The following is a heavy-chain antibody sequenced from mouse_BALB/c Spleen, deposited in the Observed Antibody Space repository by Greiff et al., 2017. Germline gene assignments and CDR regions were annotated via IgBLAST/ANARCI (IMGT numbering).Heavy chain of an antibody. V-gene: IGHV5-17*02. CDR2: ISSGSSTI. Sequence: EVQGVESGGGLVQPGGSRKLSCAASGFTFSSFGMHWVRQAPEKGLEWVAYISSGSSTIYYADTVKGRFTISRDNPKNTLFLQMTSLRSEDTAMYYCARSGYGSSYGYFDVWGAGTTVTVSS. J-gene: IGHJ1*01. D-gene: IGHD1-1*01. CDR3: ARSGYGSSYGYFDV. CDR1: GFTFSSFG.